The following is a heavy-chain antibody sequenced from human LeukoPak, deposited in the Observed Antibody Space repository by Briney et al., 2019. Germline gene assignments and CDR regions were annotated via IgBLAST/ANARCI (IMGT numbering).Heavy chain of an antibody. Sequence: GASVKVSCKASGYTFTSYGISWVRQAPGQGLEWMGWISAYNGNTNYAQKLQGRVTMTTDTSTSTAYMELRSLRSDDTAVYYCARDDSIGRPNDAFDIWGQGTMVTVSS. J-gene: IGHJ3*02. CDR3: ARDDSIGRPNDAFDI. CDR2: ISAYNGNT. V-gene: IGHV1-18*01. D-gene: IGHD6-19*01. CDR1: GYTFTSYG.